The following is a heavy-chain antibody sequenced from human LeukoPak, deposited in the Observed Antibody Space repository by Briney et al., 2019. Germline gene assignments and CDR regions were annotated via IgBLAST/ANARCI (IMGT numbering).Heavy chain of an antibody. CDR1: GFTFSSYG. D-gene: IGHD2-2*01. CDR2: IRYDGSNK. J-gene: IGHJ4*02. Sequence: TGGSLRLSCAASGFTFSSYGMHWVRQAPGKGLEWVAFIRYDGSNKYYADSVKGRFTISRDNSKNTLYLQMNSLRAEDTAVYYCAKDHCSSTSCYGQFGYWGQGTLVTVSS. V-gene: IGHV3-30*02. CDR3: AKDHCSSTSCYGQFGY.